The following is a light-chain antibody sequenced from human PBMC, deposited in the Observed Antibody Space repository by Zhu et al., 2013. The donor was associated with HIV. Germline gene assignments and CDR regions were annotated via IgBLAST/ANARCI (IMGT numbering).Light chain of an antibody. CDR1: QTVSSSY. CDR3: QQYGTSPRT. CDR2: GAS. Sequence: EIVLTQSPGTLSLSPGERVILSCRASQTVSSSYLAWYQHKPGQAPRLLIYGASTRATGIPDRFSGSGSGTDFTLTISRLEPEDFAVYYCQQYGTSPRTFGQGTKVEIK. V-gene: IGKV3-20*01. J-gene: IGKJ1*01.